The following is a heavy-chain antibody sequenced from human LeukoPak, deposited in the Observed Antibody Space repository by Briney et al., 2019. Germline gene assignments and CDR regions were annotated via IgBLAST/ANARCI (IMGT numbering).Heavy chain of an antibody. V-gene: IGHV4-59*01. CDR2: IYYSGST. Sequence: SETLSLTCTVSGGSISSYYWSWIRQPPGKGLEWIGYIYYSGSTNSNPSLKSRVTISVDTSKNQFSLKLTSVTAADTAVYYCARDRRYSGYDGLDYWGQGTPVTVSA. CDR1: GGSISSYY. J-gene: IGHJ4*02. D-gene: IGHD5-12*01. CDR3: ARDRRYSGYDGLDY.